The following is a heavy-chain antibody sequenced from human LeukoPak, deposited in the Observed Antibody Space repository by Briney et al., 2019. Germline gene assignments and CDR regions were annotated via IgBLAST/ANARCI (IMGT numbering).Heavy chain of an antibody. V-gene: IGHV4-4*07. CDR2: IYTSGST. J-gene: IGHJ5*02. D-gene: IGHD1-26*01. Sequence: PSETLSLTCTVSGGSISSYYWSWIRQPAGKGLEWIGRIYTSGSTNYNPSLKSRVTMSVDTSKNQFSLKLSSVTAADTAVYYCARDRGVAGARGHNWFDPWGQGTLVTVSS. CDR3: ARDRGVAGARGHNWFDP. CDR1: GGSISSYY.